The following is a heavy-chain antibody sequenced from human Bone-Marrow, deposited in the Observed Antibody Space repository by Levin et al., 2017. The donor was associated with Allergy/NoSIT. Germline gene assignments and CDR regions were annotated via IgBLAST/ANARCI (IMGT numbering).Heavy chain of an antibody. D-gene: IGHD3-22*01. CDR3: TRHSYDSSGYLWFDP. Sequence: GGSLRLSCAASGFTFSGSAMHWVRQASGKGLEWVGRIRSKANSYATAYAASVKGRFTISRDDSKNTAYLQMNSLKTEDTAVYYCTRHSYDSSGYLWFDPWGQGTLVTVSS. CDR2: IRSKANSYAT. CDR1: GFTFSGSA. J-gene: IGHJ5*02. V-gene: IGHV3-73*01.